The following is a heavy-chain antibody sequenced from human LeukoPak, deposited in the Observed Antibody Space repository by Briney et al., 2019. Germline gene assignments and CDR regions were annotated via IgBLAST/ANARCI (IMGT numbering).Heavy chain of an antibody. J-gene: IGHJ4*02. V-gene: IGHV1-18*01. Sequence: AAVKDSCKASGYTFTSYVISWVRPAPGQGRGWMGWISAYNGNTNCEQKLQGRVTMTPDTPTSTAYMEVRRLRSDATAVYYCARGFPGRLDYWGQGTLVTVST. CDR1: GYTFTSYV. CDR3: ARGFPGRLDY. CDR2: ISAYNGNT.